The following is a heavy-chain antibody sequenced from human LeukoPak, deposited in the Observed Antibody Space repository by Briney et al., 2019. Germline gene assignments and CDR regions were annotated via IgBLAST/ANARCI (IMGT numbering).Heavy chain of an antibody. Sequence: SETLSLTCTVSGGSISSSGYYWSWIRQPPGKGLEWIGYIYYSGSTNYNPSLKSRVTISVDTSKNQFSLKLSSVTAADTAVYYCARGRSFTQGAFDIWGQGTMVTVSS. CDR3: ARGRSFTQGAFDI. D-gene: IGHD3-16*01. J-gene: IGHJ3*02. V-gene: IGHV4-61*08. CDR2: IYYSGST. CDR1: GGSISSSGYY.